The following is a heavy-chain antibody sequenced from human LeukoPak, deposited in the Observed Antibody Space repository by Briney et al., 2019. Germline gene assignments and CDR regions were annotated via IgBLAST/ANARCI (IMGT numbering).Heavy chain of an antibody. CDR2: ISGSGHDI. CDR1: GFTFSSYE. V-gene: IGHV3-48*03. Sequence: PGGSLRLSCAASGFTFSSYEMNWVRQAPGKGVEWVAYISGSGHDINYSESAKGRFTISRDNSENSLYLQMNSLRAEDTALYYCAKGTSSWHEFDYWGQGTLVTVSS. J-gene: IGHJ4*02. CDR3: AKGTSSWHEFDY. D-gene: IGHD6-13*01.